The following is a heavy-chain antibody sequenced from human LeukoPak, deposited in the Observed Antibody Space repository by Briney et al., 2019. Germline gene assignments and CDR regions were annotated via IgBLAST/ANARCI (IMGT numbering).Heavy chain of an antibody. D-gene: IGHD5/OR15-5a*01. V-gene: IGHV4-61*02. CDR3: ARDNARGGSFSDYLRYFQH. Sequence: SEPLSLTCAVSGYYISSGYYWSWIRQPAGKGLEWIGRIYTSGSTNYNPSLKSRVTISVDTSTNQFSLNLSSVTAADTAVYFCARDNARGGSFSDYLRYFQHWGQGTLVTVSS. J-gene: IGHJ1*01. CDR1: GYYISSGYY. CDR2: IYTSGST.